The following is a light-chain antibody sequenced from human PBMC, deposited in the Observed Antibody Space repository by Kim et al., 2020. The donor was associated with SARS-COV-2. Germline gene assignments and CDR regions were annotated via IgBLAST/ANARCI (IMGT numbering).Light chain of an antibody. CDR3: SLYTSSSTWV. CDR1: SSDVGGYEY. V-gene: IGLV2-14*01. CDR2: DVS. Sequence: QSALTQPASVSGSPGQSITISCTGTSSDVGGYEYVSWYQQHPGKAPKLMIYDVSKRPSGVSNRFSGSKSGNTAFLTISGLQAEDETDYYCSLYTSSSTWVFGGGTKLTVL. J-gene: IGLJ3*02.